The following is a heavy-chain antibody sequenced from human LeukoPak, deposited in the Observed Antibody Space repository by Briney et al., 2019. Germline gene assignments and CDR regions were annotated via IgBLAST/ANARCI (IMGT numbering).Heavy chain of an antibody. J-gene: IGHJ4*02. CDR3: ARVTVLAVAGTDYFDY. V-gene: IGHV4-30-2*01. D-gene: IGHD6-19*01. CDR1: GGSISSGGYY. Sequence: PSQTLSLTCTVSGGSISSGGYYWSWIRQPPGKGLEWIGYIYHSGSTYYNPSLKSRVTISVDRSKNQFSLKLSSVTAADTAVYYCARVTVLAVAGTDYFDYWGQGTLVTVSS. CDR2: IYHSGST.